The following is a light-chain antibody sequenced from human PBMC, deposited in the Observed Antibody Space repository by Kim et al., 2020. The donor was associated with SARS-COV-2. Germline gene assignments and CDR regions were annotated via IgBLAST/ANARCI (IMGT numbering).Light chain of an antibody. CDR1: SSDVGGYNY. Sequence: QSALTQPRSVSGTPGQSVTISCTGTSSDVGGYNYVSWYQQHPGKAPKLMIYDVSKRRSGVPDRFSGSKSGNTASLTISGLQAEEEADYYCCSYAGSYTFVVFGGGTQLTVL. J-gene: IGLJ2*01. CDR3: CSYAGSYTFVV. CDR2: DVS. V-gene: IGLV2-11*01.